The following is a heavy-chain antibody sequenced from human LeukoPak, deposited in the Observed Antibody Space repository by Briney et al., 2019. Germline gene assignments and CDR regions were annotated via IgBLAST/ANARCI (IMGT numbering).Heavy chain of an antibody. CDR3: ATYTLNSGYLGDDAFDI. V-gene: IGHV1-24*01. Sequence: ASVKVSCKVSGYTLTELSMHWVRQAPGKGLEWMGGFDPEDGETIYAQKFQGRVTMTEDTSTDTAYMELSSLRSEDTAVYYCATYTLNSGYLGDDAFDIWGQGTMVTVSS. CDR2: FDPEDGET. D-gene: IGHD3-22*01. J-gene: IGHJ3*02. CDR1: GYTLTELS.